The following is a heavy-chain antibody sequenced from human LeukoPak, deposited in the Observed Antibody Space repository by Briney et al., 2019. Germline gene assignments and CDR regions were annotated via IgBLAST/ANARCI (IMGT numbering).Heavy chain of an antibody. Sequence: SETLSLTCYVSGGSIGRSSYYWGWIRQPPGKGLEWIGEIDHSGSTNYNPSLKSRVTLSVDTSKNQISLRLGSVTAADTAVYYCARGRRDYVWGSYRYYYYYMDVWGKGTTVTVSS. CDR1: GGSIGRSSYY. J-gene: IGHJ6*03. CDR3: ARGRRDYVWGSYRYYYYYMDV. D-gene: IGHD3-16*02. V-gene: IGHV4-39*07. CDR2: IDHSGST.